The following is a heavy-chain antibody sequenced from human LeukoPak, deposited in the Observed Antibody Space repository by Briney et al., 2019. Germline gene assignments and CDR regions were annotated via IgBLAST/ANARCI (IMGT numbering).Heavy chain of an antibody. CDR2: IIPILGIA. Sequence: SVKVSRKPSGGTFSSYAISWVRQAPGQGLECMGRIIPILGIANYAQKFQGRVTITADKSTSTAYMELSSLRSEDTAVYYCARLTLGYCSSTSCYESNYGMDVWGQGTTVTVSS. V-gene: IGHV1-69*04. CDR1: GGTFSSYA. CDR3: ARLTLGYCSSTSCYESNYGMDV. D-gene: IGHD2-2*01. J-gene: IGHJ6*02.